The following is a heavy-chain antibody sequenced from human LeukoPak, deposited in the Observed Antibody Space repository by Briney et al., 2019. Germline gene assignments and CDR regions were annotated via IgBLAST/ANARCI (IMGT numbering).Heavy chain of an antibody. CDR1: GYTFTSYG. V-gene: IGHV1-18*01. D-gene: IGHD6-25*01. Sequence: ASVKVSYKASGYTFTSYGISWVRQAPGQGLEWMGGISAYNGNTNYAQKLQGRVTITPDTSTSTAYMELRSLRSDDTAVYYCARAGYSSDNPVFDYWGQGTLVTVSS. J-gene: IGHJ4*02. CDR3: ARAGYSSDNPVFDY. CDR2: ISAYNGNT.